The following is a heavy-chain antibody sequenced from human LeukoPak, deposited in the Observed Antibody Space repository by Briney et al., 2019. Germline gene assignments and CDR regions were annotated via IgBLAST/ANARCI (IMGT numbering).Heavy chain of an antibody. CDR3: AMGSGYYLSSDAFDI. Sequence: GGSLRLSXAASGFTFSSYGMHWVRQAPGKGLEWVAVIWYDGSNKYYADSVKGRFAISRDNSKNTLYLQMNSLRAEDTAVYYCAMGSGYYLSSDAFDIWGQGTMVTVSS. CDR1: GFTFSSYG. D-gene: IGHD3-22*01. V-gene: IGHV3-33*01. CDR2: IWYDGSNK. J-gene: IGHJ3*02.